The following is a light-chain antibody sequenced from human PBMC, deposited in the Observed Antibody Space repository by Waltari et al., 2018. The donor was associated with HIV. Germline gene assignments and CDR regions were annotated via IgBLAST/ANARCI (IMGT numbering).Light chain of an antibody. CDR1: SSDVGGYNY. CDR2: EVS. Sequence: QSALTQPASVSGSPGQSITISCTGTSSDVGGYNYVSWYQRHPGKAPNIKIDEVSKRPSGVSNRDSGSKSGNTASMTISGLQAEDEADYYCSSYTSSSSNWVFGGGTKLTVL. V-gene: IGLV2-14*01. CDR3: SSYTSSSSNWV. J-gene: IGLJ3*02.